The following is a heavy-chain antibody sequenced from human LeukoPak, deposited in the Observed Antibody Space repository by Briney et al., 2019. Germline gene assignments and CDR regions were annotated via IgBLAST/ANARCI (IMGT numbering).Heavy chain of an antibody. D-gene: IGHD6-6*01. CDR2: ISGSGGST. J-gene: IGHJ6*03. V-gene: IGHV3-23*01. CDR3: AGDGEQLVPDYYYYMDV. Sequence: GGSLRLSCAASGFTFSSYGMSWVRQAPGKGLEWVSAISGSGGSTYYADSVKGRFTISRDNSKNTLYLQMNSLRAEDTAVYYCAGDGEQLVPDYYYYMDVWGKGTTVTVSS. CDR1: GFTFSSYG.